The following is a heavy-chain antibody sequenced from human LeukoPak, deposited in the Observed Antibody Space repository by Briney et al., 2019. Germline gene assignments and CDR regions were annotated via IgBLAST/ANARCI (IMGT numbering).Heavy chain of an antibody. J-gene: IGHJ4*02. V-gene: IGHV5-51*01. D-gene: IGHD1-26*01. CDR2: IYAGNSDT. CDR1: GYTFTTSW. CDR3: ARALVGAATLSY. Sequence: GESLKISCQGFGYTFTTSWIGWVRQLPGKGLEWMAIIYAGNSDTKYSPSFQGQVSISTDRSISTAYLQWSSLQASDTAIYYCARALVGAATLSYWGQGTLVTVSS.